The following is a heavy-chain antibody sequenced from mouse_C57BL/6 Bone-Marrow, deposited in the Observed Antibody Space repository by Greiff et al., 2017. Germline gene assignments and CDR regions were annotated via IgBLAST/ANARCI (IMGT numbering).Heavy chain of an antibody. Sequence: EVKLVESGGDLVKPGGSLKLSCAASGFTFSSYGMSWVRQTPDKRLEWVATISSGGSYTYYPDSVKGRFTISRDNAKNTLYLQMSSLKSEDTAMYYCARDDDGDYWGQGTTLTVSS. CDR1: GFTFSSYG. CDR3: ARDDDGDY. CDR2: ISSGGSYT. J-gene: IGHJ2*01. D-gene: IGHD2-3*01. V-gene: IGHV5-6*01.